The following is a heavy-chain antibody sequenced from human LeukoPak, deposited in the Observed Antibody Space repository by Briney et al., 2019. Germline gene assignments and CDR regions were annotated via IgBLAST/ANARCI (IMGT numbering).Heavy chain of an antibody. CDR2: ISGSGGST. J-gene: IGHJ5*02. Sequence: GGSLRLSCAASGFTFSSYAMSWVRQAPGKGLEWVSAISGSGGSTYYADSVKGRFTISRDNSKNTLYLQMNSLRAEDTAVYYFAKDYSSSSLSRWFDPWGQGTLVTVSS. V-gene: IGHV3-23*01. CDR1: GFTFSSYA. D-gene: IGHD6-6*01. CDR3: AKDYSSSSLSRWFDP.